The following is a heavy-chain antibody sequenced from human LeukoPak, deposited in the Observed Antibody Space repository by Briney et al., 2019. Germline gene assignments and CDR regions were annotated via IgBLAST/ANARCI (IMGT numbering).Heavy chain of an antibody. Sequence: ASETLSLTCTVSGGSICSYYWSWIRQPPGKGLEWIGYIYYSGSTNYNPSLKSRVTISVDTSKNQFSLKLSSVTAADTAVYYCARIRGYYMDVWGKGTTVTVSS. D-gene: IGHD3-10*01. V-gene: IGHV4-59*01. CDR3: ARIRGYYMDV. J-gene: IGHJ6*03. CDR1: GGSICSYY. CDR2: IYYSGST.